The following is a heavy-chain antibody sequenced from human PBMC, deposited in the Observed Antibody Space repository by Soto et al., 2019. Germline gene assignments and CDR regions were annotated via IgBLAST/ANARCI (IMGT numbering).Heavy chain of an antibody. J-gene: IGHJ6*02. D-gene: IGHD1-26*01. CDR2: ISSSSYI. CDR1: GFTFSSYS. V-gene: IGHV3-21*01. CDR3: ARGSGSYYYYGMDV. Sequence: PGGSLRLSCAASGFTFSSYSMNRVRQAPGKGLEWVSSISSSSYIYYADSVKGRFTISRDNAKNSLYLQMNSLRAEDTAVYYCARGSGSYYYYGMDVWGQGTTVTVSS.